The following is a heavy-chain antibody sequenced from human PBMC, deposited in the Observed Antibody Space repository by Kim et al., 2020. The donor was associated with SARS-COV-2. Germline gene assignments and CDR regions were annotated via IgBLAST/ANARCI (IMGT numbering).Heavy chain of an antibody. V-gene: IGHV4-34*01. Sequence: SETLSLTCAVYGESFSGYYWSWIRQPPGKGLEWVGEINHSGGTDYNPSLKSRVTISADTSKIQFSLKLSSVTAADTAVDYCARGQGGYGYDYWGQGTLVT. CDR1: GESFSGYY. CDR2: INHSGGT. D-gene: IGHD5-12*01. CDR3: ARGQGGYGYDY. J-gene: IGHJ4*02.